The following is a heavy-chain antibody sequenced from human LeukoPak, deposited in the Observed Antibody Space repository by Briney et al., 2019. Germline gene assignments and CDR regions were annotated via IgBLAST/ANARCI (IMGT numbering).Heavy chain of an antibody. CDR2: ISYDGSNK. CDR1: GFTFSSYA. V-gene: IGHV3-30*04. J-gene: IGHJ5*02. CDR3: ARDWNWKGWFDP. Sequence: GGSPRLSCAASGFTFSSYAMHWVRQAPGKGLEWVAVISYDGSNKYYADSVKGRFTISRDNSKNTLYLQMNSLRAEDTAVYYCARDWNWKGWFDPWGQGTLVTVSS. D-gene: IGHD1-1*01.